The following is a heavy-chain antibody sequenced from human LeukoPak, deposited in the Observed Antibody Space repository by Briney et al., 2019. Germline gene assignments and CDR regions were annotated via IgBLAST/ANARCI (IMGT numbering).Heavy chain of an antibody. D-gene: IGHD3-10*01. CDR3: ARPYGSGSYYFDY. Sequence: GESLKISFKGSGYTFTSYWIGWVRQMPGKGLEWMGIIYPGDSNTRYSPSFQGQVTISADKSISTAYLQWSSLEASDTAMYYCARPYGSGSYYFDYWGQGTLVTVSS. CDR2: IYPGDSNT. V-gene: IGHV5-51*01. J-gene: IGHJ4*02. CDR1: GYTFTSYW.